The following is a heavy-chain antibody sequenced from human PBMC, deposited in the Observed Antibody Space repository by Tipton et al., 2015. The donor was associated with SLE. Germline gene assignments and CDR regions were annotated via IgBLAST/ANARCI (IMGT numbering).Heavy chain of an antibody. Sequence: TLSLTCTVSGGSISSYYWSWIRQPPGKGLEWIGYIYYSGSTNYNPSLKSRVTISVDRSKNQFSLKLSSVTAADTAVYYCARRFSLGIGAFDIWGQGTMVTVSS. J-gene: IGHJ3*02. CDR2: IYYSGST. V-gene: IGHV4-59*12. D-gene: IGHD7-27*01. CDR1: GGSISSYY. CDR3: ARRFSLGIGAFDI.